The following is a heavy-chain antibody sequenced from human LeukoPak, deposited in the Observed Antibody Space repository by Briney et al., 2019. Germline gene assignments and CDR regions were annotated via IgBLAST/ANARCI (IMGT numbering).Heavy chain of an antibody. CDR1: GYTFTGYY. CDR3: ARVIFAYYYGSGSYYNSGDDAFDI. V-gene: IGHV1-8*02. Sequence: GASVKVSCKASGYTFTGYYMHWVRQATGQGLEWMGWMNPNSGNTGYAQKFQGRVTMTRNTSISTAYMELSSLRSEDTAVYYCARVIFAYYYGSGSYYNSGDDAFDIWGQGTMVTVSS. CDR2: MNPNSGNT. J-gene: IGHJ3*02. D-gene: IGHD3-10*01.